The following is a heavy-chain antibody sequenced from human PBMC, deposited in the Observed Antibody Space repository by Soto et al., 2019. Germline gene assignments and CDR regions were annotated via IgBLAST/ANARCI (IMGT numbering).Heavy chain of an antibody. CDR2: INPSGGST. V-gene: IGHV1-46*01. CDR1: GYTFTSYY. CDR3: ARDDLDIVVVPAAMRY. J-gene: IGHJ4*02. D-gene: IGHD2-2*03. Sequence: ASVKVSCKASGYTFTSYYMHWVRQAPGQGLEWMGIINPSGGSTSYAQKFQGRVTMTRDTSTSTVYMELSSLRSEDTAVYYCARDDLDIVVVPAAMRYWGQGTLVTVSS.